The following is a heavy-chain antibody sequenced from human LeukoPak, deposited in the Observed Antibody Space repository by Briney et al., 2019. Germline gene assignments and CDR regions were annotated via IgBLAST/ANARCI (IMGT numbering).Heavy chain of an antibody. D-gene: IGHD3-22*01. CDR2: IRYDGSNK. CDR3: ARNPGSSGYYPRYYFDY. J-gene: IGHJ4*02. V-gene: IGHV3-30*02. Sequence: PGGSLRLSCAASGFTFSSYGMHWVRQAPGKGLEWVAFIRYDGSNKYYADSVKGRFTISRGNSKNTLYLQMNSLRAEDTAVYYCARNPGSSGYYPRYYFDYWGQGTLVTVSS. CDR1: GFTFSSYG.